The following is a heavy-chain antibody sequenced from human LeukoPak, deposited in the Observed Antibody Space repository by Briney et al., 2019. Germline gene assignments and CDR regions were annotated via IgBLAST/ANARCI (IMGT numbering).Heavy chain of an antibody. D-gene: IGHD2/OR15-2a*01. CDR1: GYTFTIYG. CDR2: IRSYYCNT. Sequence: ASVKVSCKASGYTFTIYGIRWVRQAPGQALEWMGWIRSYYCNTNYAQKLEDSVTITTDIHTTTAYMERKSLRSDDTAVYYCARVEPTVWEYYYYCYMDVWGKGTTVTVSS. CDR3: ARVEPTVWEYYYYCYMDV. J-gene: IGHJ6*03. V-gene: IGHV1-18*01.